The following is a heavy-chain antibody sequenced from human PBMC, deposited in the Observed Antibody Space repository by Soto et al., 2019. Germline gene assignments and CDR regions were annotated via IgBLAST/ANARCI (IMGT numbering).Heavy chain of an antibody. V-gene: IGHV4-38-2*02. J-gene: IGHJ4*01. Sequence: PSETLSLTCSVSGYSLSTGSSWGWIRQPPGKGPEWIASIYHGGTTVYNPSLKSRITISVDTSKNYFSLKLRSVTAADTAVYYCARAHAIVVAGSTFDYWGHGTLVTVS. CDR1: GYSLSTGSS. D-gene: IGHD6-19*01. CDR3: ARAHAIVVAGSTFDY. CDR2: IYHGGTT.